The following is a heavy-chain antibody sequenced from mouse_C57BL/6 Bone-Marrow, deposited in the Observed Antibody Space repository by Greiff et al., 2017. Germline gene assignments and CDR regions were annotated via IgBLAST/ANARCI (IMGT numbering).Heavy chain of an antibody. CDR1: GYTFTVYW. J-gene: IGHJ1*03. V-gene: IGHV1-55*01. D-gene: IGHD2-5*01. Sequence: QVQLQQPGPWLFRLGASGRMSSRASGYTFTVYWITGVRRRPGQGLGWIGVIYPGSGSTNYNEKFKSKATLTVDTSSSTAYMQLSSLTSEDFAVYYWARPYYSNYWYFDVWGTGTTVTVSS. CDR2: IYPGSGST. CDR3: ARPYYSNYWYFDV.